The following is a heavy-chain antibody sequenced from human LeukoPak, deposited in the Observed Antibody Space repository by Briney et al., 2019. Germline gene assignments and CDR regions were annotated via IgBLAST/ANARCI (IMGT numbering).Heavy chain of an antibody. CDR1: GGSISSYY. Sequence: SETLSLTCTVSGGSISSYYWSWIRQPPGKGLEWIGYIYDSGSTNYNPSLKSRVTTSVDTSKNQFSLKVSSVTAADTAVYYCARAVGGDGSGSLWGPGTLVTVSS. CDR2: IYDSGST. D-gene: IGHD3-10*01. V-gene: IGHV4-59*01. CDR3: ARAVGGDGSGSL. J-gene: IGHJ4*02.